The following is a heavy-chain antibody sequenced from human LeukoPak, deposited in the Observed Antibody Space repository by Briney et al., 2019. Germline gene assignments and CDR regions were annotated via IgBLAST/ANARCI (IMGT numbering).Heavy chain of an antibody. D-gene: IGHD6-13*01. Sequence: GGSLRLSCAASGFTFTSYAMHWVRQAPGKGLEWVAVISYAGSNKYYADSVKGRFTISRDNSKNTLYLQMNSLRAEDTAVYYCARDTAAAGNEYLQHWGQGTLVTVSS. V-gene: IGHV3-30-3*01. CDR1: GFTFTSYA. J-gene: IGHJ1*01. CDR3: ARDTAAAGNEYLQH. CDR2: ISYAGSNK.